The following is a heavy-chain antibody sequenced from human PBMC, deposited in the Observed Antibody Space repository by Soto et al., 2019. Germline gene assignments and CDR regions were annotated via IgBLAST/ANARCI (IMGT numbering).Heavy chain of an antibody. CDR1: GFTFNSYA. V-gene: IGHV3-23*01. CDR2: ISGSGGST. D-gene: IGHD3-22*01. CDR3: AKVQYYYDSSGYYYIASAFDI. Sequence: PGGSLRLSCAASGFTFNSYAMSWVRQAPGKGLEWVSAISGSGGSTYYADSVKGRFTISRDNSKNTLYLQMNSLRAEDTAVYYCAKVQYYYDSSGYYYIASAFDIWGQGTMVTVSS. J-gene: IGHJ3*02.